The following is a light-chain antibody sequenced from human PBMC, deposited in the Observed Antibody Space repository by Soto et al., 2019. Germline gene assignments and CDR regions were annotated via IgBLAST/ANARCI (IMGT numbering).Light chain of an antibody. CDR3: QQYISYPHT. V-gene: IGKV1-5*01. Sequence: IQMTQFPSTVSASVGEGVAVTCRASKTTNTWLAWYQQKPGTAPKLLIYDASSLEGGVPSRFSASGSGTEFTLTISSLQPDDLATYYCQQYISYPHTFGQGTKVDIK. J-gene: IGKJ2*01. CDR1: KTTNTW. CDR2: DAS.